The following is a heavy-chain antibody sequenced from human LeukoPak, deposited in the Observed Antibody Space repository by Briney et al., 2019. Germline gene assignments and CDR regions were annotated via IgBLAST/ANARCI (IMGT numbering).Heavy chain of an antibody. J-gene: IGHJ5*02. CDR2: IYYRGNT. Sequence: PSETLSLTCTVSGGSISSSNYYWGWIRQPPGKGLEWIGSIYYRGNTYYNPSLKSRVTISVDTSKNQFSLKLSSVTAADTAVYYCARSAPRYCSSTSCYGGLLEFDPWGQGTLVTVSS. D-gene: IGHD2-2*01. V-gene: IGHV4-39*01. CDR3: ARSAPRYCSSTSCYGGLLEFDP. CDR1: GGSISSSNYY.